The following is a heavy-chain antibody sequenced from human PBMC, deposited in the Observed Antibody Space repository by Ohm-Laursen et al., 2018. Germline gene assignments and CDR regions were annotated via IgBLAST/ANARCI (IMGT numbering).Heavy chain of an antibody. CDR1: GFTFSSYS. CDR2: ISSSSSYI. J-gene: IGHJ4*02. Sequence: SLRLSCSASGFTFSSYSMNWVRQAPGEGLEWVSSISSSSSYIYYADSVKGRFTISRDNSKNTVSLQMNSLRAEDTAVYYCAKDYRNAVRTIDYWGQGTPVTVSS. V-gene: IGHV3-21*04. CDR3: AKDYRNAVRTIDY.